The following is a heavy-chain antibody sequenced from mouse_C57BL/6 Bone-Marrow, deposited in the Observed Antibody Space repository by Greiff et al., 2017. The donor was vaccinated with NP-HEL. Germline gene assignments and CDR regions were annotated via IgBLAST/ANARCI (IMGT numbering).Heavy chain of an antibody. D-gene: IGHD1-1*01. J-gene: IGHJ2*01. CDR2: ISSGGSYT. CDR1: GFTFSSYG. Sequence: EVKLMESGGDLVKPGGSLKLSCAASGFTFSSYGMSWVRQTPDKRLEWVATISSGGSYTYYPDSVKGRFTISRDNAKNTLYLQMSSLKSEDTAMYYCALITTVVAQGFDYWGQGTTLTVSS. CDR3: ALITTVVAQGFDY. V-gene: IGHV5-6*01.